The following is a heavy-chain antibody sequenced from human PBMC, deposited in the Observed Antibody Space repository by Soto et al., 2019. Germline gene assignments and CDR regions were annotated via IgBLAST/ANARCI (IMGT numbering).Heavy chain of an antibody. CDR3: ARQVTMVRGVIVLGY. D-gene: IGHD3-10*01. CDR2: IYDSGST. V-gene: IGHV4-39*01. Sequence: QLQLQESGPGLVKPSETLSLTCTVSGGSISSSSYYWGWIRQPPGKGLEWIGSIYDSGSTYYNPSLKSRVTISVATSKNRFSLKLTSVTAADTAVYYCARQVTMVRGVIVLGYWGQGTLVTVSS. CDR1: GGSISSSSYY. J-gene: IGHJ4*02.